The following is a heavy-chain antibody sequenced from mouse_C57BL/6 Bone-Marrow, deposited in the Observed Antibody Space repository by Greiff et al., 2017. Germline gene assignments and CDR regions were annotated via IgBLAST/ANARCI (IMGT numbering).Heavy chain of an antibody. D-gene: IGHD3-3*01. CDR2: IDPSDSYT. CDR1: GYTFTSYW. Sequence: QVQLQQPGAELVMPGASVKLSCKASGYTFTSYWMHWVKQRPGQGLEWIGDIDPSDSYTNYNQKFKGKSTLTVDKSSSTAYMQLSSLTSEDSAVYYCSRQSPYHHEGYSFDYWGQGTTLTVSS. CDR3: SRQSPYHHEGYSFDY. V-gene: IGHV1-69*01. J-gene: IGHJ2*01.